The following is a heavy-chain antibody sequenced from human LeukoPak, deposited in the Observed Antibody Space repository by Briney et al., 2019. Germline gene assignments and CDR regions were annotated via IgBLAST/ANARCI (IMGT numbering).Heavy chain of an antibody. V-gene: IGHV3-21*01. CDR3: ARDSLSYYGMDV. J-gene: IGHJ6*02. Sequence: PGGSLRLSCAASGFTFSSYSMNCVRQAPGPGLEWVSSISSSSSYIYYADSVKGRFTISRDNAKNSLYLQMNSLRAGDTAGYYCARDSLSYYGMDVWGQGTTVTVSS. CDR1: GFTFSSYS. CDR2: ISSSSSYI.